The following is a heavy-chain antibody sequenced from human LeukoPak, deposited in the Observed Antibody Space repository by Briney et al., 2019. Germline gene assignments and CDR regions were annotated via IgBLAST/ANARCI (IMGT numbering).Heavy chain of an antibody. CDR3: ARNRRYRGGADY. CDR1: GGSFSGYY. D-gene: IGHD3-16*01. J-gene: IGHJ4*02. Sequence: SSETLSLTCAVYGGSFSGYYWSWIRQPPGKGLEWIGKINHSGSTNYNPSLKSRVTISVDTSKNQFSLKLSSVTAADTAVYYCARNRRYRGGADYWGQGTLVTVSS. V-gene: IGHV4-34*01. CDR2: INHSGST.